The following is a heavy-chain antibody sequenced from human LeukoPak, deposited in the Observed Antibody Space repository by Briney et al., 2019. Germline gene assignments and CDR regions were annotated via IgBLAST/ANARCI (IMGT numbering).Heavy chain of an antibody. CDR3: ARSSSVDTALVGVHWFDP. V-gene: IGHV4-38-2*01. CDR2: TFHSGST. D-gene: IGHD5-18*01. J-gene: IGHJ5*02. CDR1: GDSITSGYY. Sequence: KPSETLSLTCVVSGDSITSGYYWAWIRQPPGKGLEGLGRTFHSGSTYRNPSLRSRVTISLNTSKNQISLILSSMTAADTAVYYCARSSSVDTALVGVHWFDPWGQGTLVTVSS.